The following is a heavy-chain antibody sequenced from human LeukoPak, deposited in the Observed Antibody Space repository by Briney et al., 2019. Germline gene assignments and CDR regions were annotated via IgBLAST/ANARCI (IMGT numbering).Heavy chain of an antibody. D-gene: IGHD1-26*01. CDR2: ISYDGSNK. CDR1: GFTFSSYA. V-gene: IGHV3-30-3*01. J-gene: IGHJ4*02. CDR3: ARASPKIVGATNYFDY. Sequence: GGSLRLSCAASGFTFSSYAMHWVRQAPGKGLEWVAVISYDGSNKYYADSEKGRFTISRDNSKNTLYLQMNSLRAEDTAVYYCARASPKIVGATNYFDYWGQGTLVTVSS.